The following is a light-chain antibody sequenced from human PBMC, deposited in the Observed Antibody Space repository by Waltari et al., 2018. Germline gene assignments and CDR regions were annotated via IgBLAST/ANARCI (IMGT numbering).Light chain of an antibody. Sequence: DTQMTQSPSSVSASVGDSVTITCRASQDVTNHLAWFQQKPGRAPKVLIFDVSTLQSGVPSRFSGSGSATEFSLTISSLQPEDFATYYCQQGDSLPPTFGQGTKVEIK. J-gene: IGKJ1*01. CDR3: QQGDSLPPT. V-gene: IGKV1-12*01. CDR1: QDVTNH. CDR2: DVS.